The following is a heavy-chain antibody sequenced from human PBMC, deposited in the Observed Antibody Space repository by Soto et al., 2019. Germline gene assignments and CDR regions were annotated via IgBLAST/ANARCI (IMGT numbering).Heavy chain of an antibody. CDR2: IYYSGST. CDR3: ARHGITMVRGVITRFDY. Sequence: QLQLQESGPGLVKPSETLSLTCTVSGGSISSSSYYWGWIRQPPGKGLEWIGSIYYSGSTYYNPSLKSRVTISVDTSKNQFSLKLSSVTAADTAVYYCARHGITMVRGVITRFDYWGQGTLVTVSS. J-gene: IGHJ4*02. V-gene: IGHV4-39*01. D-gene: IGHD3-10*01. CDR1: GGSISSSSYY.